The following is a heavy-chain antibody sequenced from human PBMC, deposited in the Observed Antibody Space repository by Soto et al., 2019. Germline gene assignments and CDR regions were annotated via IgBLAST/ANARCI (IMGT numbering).Heavy chain of an antibody. CDR1: GFTFSRYG. V-gene: IGHV3-30*18. Sequence: GGSLRLSGAASGFTFSRYGMHWVRQAPGEGLERVFVISYDGSNKYYADSVQGRFTISRDNSKSALYLQMNNLRAEDTAVYYCAKVDGLLYVNCPTAWGQGT. D-gene: IGHD3-3*01. CDR2: ISYDGSNK. CDR3: AKVDGLLYVNCPTA. J-gene: IGHJ5*02.